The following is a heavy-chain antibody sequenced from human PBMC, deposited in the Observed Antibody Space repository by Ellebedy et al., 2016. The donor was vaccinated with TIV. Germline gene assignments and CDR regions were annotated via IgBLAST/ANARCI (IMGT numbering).Heavy chain of an antibody. J-gene: IGHJ4*02. D-gene: IGHD3-10*01. CDR1: GFTFDDYA. CDR3: AKDINYYGSEIPYYFDY. V-gene: IGHV3-9*01. Sequence: GGSLRLSXAASGFTFDDYAMHWVRQAPGKGLEWVSGISWNSGSIGYADSVKGRFTISRDNAKNSLYLQMNSLRAEDTALYYCAKDINYYGSEIPYYFDYWGQGTLVTVSS. CDR2: ISWNSGSI.